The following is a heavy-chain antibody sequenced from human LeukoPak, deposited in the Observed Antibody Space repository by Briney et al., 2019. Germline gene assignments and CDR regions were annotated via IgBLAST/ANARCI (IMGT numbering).Heavy chain of an antibody. CDR1: GYSIISGYY. Sequence: NHSETLSLTCAVSGYSIISGYYWGWIRQPPGKGLEWIGSIYYSGSTYYNPSLKSRVTISIDTSKNQFSLKLSSVTAADTAVYYCARHRQQLVDYWGQGTMVTVSS. CDR3: ARHRQQLVDY. V-gene: IGHV4-38-2*01. CDR2: IYYSGST. D-gene: IGHD6-13*01. J-gene: IGHJ4*02.